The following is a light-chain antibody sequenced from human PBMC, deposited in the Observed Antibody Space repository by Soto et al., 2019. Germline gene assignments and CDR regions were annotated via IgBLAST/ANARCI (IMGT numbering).Light chain of an antibody. Sequence: QSVLTQPPSASATPGQTITISCSGSSSNVGSDTVHWYQQLPGTAPKLLIYNDHKRPSGVSDRFSGSKSGTSASLAISGLQPADEAEYYCAAWDNIVNDVLFGGGTQLTVL. CDR1: SSNVGSDT. CDR2: NDH. V-gene: IGLV1-44*01. CDR3: AAWDNIVNDVL. J-gene: IGLJ2*01.